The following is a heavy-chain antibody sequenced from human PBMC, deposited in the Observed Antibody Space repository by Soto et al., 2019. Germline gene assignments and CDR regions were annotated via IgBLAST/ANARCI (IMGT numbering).Heavy chain of an antibody. J-gene: IGHJ6*02. Sequence: EVQLVASGGGLVQPGGSLRLSCAASGFIFSDHYMDWVRQAPGKGLEWLGRSKNKANSYTTDYAASVKGRFTVSRDDSKTSLYLQMNSLKTEATAGYYCTSAVSATRASGLDVWGQGTTVTVSS. CDR3: TSAVSATRASGLDV. CDR2: SKNKANSYTT. V-gene: IGHV3-72*01. D-gene: IGHD2-15*01. CDR1: GFIFSDHY.